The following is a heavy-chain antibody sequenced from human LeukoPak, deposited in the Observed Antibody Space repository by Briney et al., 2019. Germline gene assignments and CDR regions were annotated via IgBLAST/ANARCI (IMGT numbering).Heavy chain of an antibody. Sequence: PGGSLRLSCAASGFTFSSYSMNWVRQAPGKGLEWVSSISSSSSYIYYADSVKGRFTISRDNAKNSLYLQMNSLRAEDTAVYYCARVVTTGNYGMDVWGQGTTVTVSS. CDR3: ARVVTTGNYGMDV. D-gene: IGHD4-17*01. CDR1: GFTFSSYS. CDR2: ISSSSSYI. V-gene: IGHV3-21*01. J-gene: IGHJ6*02.